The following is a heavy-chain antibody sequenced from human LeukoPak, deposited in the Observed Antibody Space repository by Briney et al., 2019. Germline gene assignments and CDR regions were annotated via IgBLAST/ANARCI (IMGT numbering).Heavy chain of an antibody. CDR1: GFTFSSYS. V-gene: IGHV3-21*01. J-gene: IGHJ3*02. Sequence: GGSLRLSCAASGFTFSSYSMNWVRQAPGKGLEWVSYYADSVKGRFTISRDNAKNSLYLQMNSLRAEDTAVYYCARENEGGNSDAFDIWGQGTMITVSS. CDR3: ARENEGGNSDAFDI. D-gene: IGHD4-23*01.